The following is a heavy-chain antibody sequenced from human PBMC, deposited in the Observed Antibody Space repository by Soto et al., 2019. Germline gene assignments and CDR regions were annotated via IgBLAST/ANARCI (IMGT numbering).Heavy chain of an antibody. D-gene: IGHD3-22*01. CDR3: ARVLSSGNSDPFDY. CDR1: GFIFDDYG. CDR2: INWNGGST. V-gene: IGHV3-20*04. J-gene: IGHJ4*02. Sequence: PGGSLRLSCAASGFIFDDYGMSWVRQGPGKGLEWVSGINWNGGSTVYADSVKGRFTISRDNAKNSLYLQMNSLRAEDTALHYCARVLSSGNSDPFDYWGQGTLVTVSS.